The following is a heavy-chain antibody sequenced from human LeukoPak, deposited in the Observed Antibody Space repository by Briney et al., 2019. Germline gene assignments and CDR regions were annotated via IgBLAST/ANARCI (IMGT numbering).Heavy chain of an antibody. V-gene: IGHV3-7*01. D-gene: IGHD3-22*01. CDR1: GFTFSNFW. CDR3: ARCGYYGDYDLIDY. Sequence: GGSLRLSCTASGFTFSNFWMGWVRQAPGKGLEWVANIKQDETEKFYLGSVKGRFTISRDNAKNSLYLQMNNLRAEDTAVYYCARCGYYGDYDLIDYWGQGTLVTVSS. CDR2: IKQDETEK. J-gene: IGHJ4*02.